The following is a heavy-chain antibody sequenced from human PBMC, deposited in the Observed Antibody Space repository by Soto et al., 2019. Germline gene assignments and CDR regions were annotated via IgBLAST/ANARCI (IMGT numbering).Heavy chain of an antibody. CDR2: IYHSGST. CDR1: GGCIKGGGSC. V-gene: IGHV4-30-2*01. J-gene: IGHJ5*01. CDR3: VKEAAGSGPNGFDS. D-gene: IGHD2-8*01. Sequence: SETMSLTCCVLGGCIKGGGSCCNWKRQKPGKGLEWIARIYHSGSTYYIPSLKSRVSISVDRPETHFSLKVSSVAAADTALFYCVKEAAGSGPNGFDSSRPGTLVTGSS.